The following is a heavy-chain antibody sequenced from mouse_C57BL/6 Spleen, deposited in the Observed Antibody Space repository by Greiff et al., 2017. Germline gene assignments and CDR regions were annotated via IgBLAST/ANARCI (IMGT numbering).Heavy chain of an antibody. CDR2: SYWDDDK. CDR1: GFSLSTSGMG. J-gene: IGHJ2*01. Sequence: QVTLKVSGPGILQPSPTLSLTCSFSGFSLSTSGMGVSWIRQPSGKGLEWLAHSYWDDDKRYNPSLKSRLTSSKDPSRNQVFLKITSVDTADTATYYGARDHYYGSSTYYFDYWGQGTTLTVSS. D-gene: IGHD1-1*01. CDR3: ARDHYYGSSTYYFDY. V-gene: IGHV8-12*01.